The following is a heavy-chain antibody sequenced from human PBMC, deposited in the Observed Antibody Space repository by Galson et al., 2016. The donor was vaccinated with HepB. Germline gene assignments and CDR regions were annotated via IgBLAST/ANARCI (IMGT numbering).Heavy chain of an antibody. Sequence: SLRLSCAASGFTFSSYATHWVRQAPGKGLEYVSTISSSGGSTYCADSVKGRFTISRDNSKNTLYLQMSSLRAEDTAVYYCVKGGHSSGWYTGAFDIWGQGTMVTVSS. J-gene: IGHJ3*02. CDR2: ISSSGGST. CDR1: GFTFSSYA. V-gene: IGHV3-64D*09. D-gene: IGHD6-19*01. CDR3: VKGGHSSGWYTGAFDI.